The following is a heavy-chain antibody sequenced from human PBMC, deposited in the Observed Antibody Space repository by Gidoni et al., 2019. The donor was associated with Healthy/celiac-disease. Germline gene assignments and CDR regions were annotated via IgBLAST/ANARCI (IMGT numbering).Heavy chain of an antibody. J-gene: IGHJ5*02. CDR1: GFTLSDYF. CDR2: ISSSGSTI. D-gene: IGHD3-10*01. Sequence: QVQLVESGGGLVKPGGSLRPSCAASGFTLSDYFMSWIRQDPGKGLELVSYISSSGSTIYYADSVKGRFTISRDNAKNSLYLQMNSLRAEDTAVYYCARGGFREPRRFDPWGQGTLVTVSS. CDR3: ARGGFREPRRFDP. V-gene: IGHV3-11*01.